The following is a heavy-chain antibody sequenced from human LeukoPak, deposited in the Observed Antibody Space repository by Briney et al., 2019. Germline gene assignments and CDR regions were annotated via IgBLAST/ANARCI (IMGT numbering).Heavy chain of an antibody. V-gene: IGHV4-34*01. Sequence: SETLSLTCAVYGGSFSGYYWSWIRQPPGKGLEWIGEINHSGSTNYNPSLKSRVTISVDTSKNQFSLKLSSVTAADTAVYYCARDYDFWSGYYPHYYYYYYMDVWGKGTTVTVSS. CDR1: GGSFSGYY. D-gene: IGHD3-3*01. J-gene: IGHJ6*03. CDR3: ARDYDFWSGYYPHYYYYYYMDV. CDR2: INHSGST.